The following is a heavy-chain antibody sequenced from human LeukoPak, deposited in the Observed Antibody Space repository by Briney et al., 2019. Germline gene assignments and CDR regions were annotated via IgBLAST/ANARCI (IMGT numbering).Heavy chain of an antibody. V-gene: IGHV4-39*01. CDR2: IYYSGST. CDR3: ARQRQAIYYYYYMDV. Sequence: SETLSLTCTVSGGSISSSSYYWGWIRQPPGKGLEWIGSIYYSGSTYYNPSLKSRVTISVDTSKNQFSLKLSSVTAADTAVSYCARQRQAIYYYYYMDVWGKGTTVTVSS. CDR1: GGSISSSSYY. J-gene: IGHJ6*03.